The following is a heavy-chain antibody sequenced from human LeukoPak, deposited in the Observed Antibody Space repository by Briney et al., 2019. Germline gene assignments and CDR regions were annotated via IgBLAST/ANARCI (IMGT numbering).Heavy chain of an antibody. CDR2: IYYSGST. CDR3: ASVIAAAGESY. V-gene: IGHV4-31*03. J-gene: IGHJ4*02. Sequence: MASQTLSLTCTVSGGSISSGGYYWSWIRQHPGKGLEWIGYIYYSGSTYYNPSLKSRVTISVDTSKNQFSLKLSSVTAADTAVYYCASVIAAAGESYWGQGTLVTVSS. D-gene: IGHD6-13*01. CDR1: GGSISSGGYY.